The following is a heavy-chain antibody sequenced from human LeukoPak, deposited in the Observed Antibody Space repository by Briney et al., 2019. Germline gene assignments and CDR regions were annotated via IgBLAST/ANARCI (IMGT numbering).Heavy chain of an antibody. D-gene: IGHD1-26*01. Sequence: PGGSLRLSCAASGFPFSIYAMSWVRQAPGKGLVWVSAISSYGHSHSTYYADSVKGRFTISRDNSKNTLYLQMNSLIAEDTAVYYCAKDLKVGSIYPGTFDIWGQGTMVTVSS. CDR2: ISSYGHSHST. CDR1: GFPFSIYA. V-gene: IGHV3-23*01. CDR3: AKDLKVGSIYPGTFDI. J-gene: IGHJ3*02.